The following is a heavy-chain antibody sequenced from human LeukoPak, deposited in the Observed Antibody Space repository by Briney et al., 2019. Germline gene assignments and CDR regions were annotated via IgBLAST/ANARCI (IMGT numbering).Heavy chain of an antibody. CDR1: GFTFSSYA. J-gene: IGHJ4*02. CDR3: AKDGGCSSISCYLIDY. Sequence: PGGSLRLSCAASGFTFSSYAMSWVRQAPGKGLEWVAFIRYDGSKRYYADSVKGRFTISRDNSKNTLYLQMNSLRAEDTAVYYCAKDGGCSSISCYLIDYWGQGTLVTVSS. D-gene: IGHD2-2*01. CDR2: IRYDGSKR. V-gene: IGHV3-30*02.